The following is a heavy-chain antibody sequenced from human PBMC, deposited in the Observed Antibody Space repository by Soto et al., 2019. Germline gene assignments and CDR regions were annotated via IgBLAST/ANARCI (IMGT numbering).Heavy chain of an antibody. CDR1: GGSISSGGYY. CDR2: IYYSGST. D-gene: IGHD3-22*01. CDR3: ARAYRTAYYYDSSAYYYFKYFDP. V-gene: IGHV4-31*03. J-gene: IGHJ5*02. Sequence: SETLSLTCIVSGGSISSGGYYWSWIRQHPGQGLEWIGYIYYSGSTYHNPSLKSRVTISVDTSKNQFSLKLSSVTAADTAVYYCARAYRTAYYYDSSAYYYFKYFDPWGQGTLVTVSS.